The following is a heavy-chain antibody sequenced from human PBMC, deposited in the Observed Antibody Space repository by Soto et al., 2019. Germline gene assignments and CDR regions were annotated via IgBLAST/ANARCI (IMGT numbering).Heavy chain of an antibody. Sequence: AGSLRLSCAASGFTVSSNYMSWVRQAPGKGLEWVSVIYSGGSTYYADSVKGRFTIPRDNSKNTLYLQMNSLRAEDTAVYYCARDLAGRNYYYGMGVWGQGTTVTVSS. V-gene: IGHV3-53*01. CDR3: ARDLAGRNYYYGMGV. CDR1: GFTVSSNY. J-gene: IGHJ6*02. CDR2: IYSGGST. D-gene: IGHD6-13*01.